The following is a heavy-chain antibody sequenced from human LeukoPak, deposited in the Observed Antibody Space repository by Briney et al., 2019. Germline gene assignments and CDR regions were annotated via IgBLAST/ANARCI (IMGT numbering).Heavy chain of an antibody. V-gene: IGHV4-38-2*02. Sequence: SETLSLTCTVSGSSISSGYYWGWIRQPPGKGLEWIGSIYHSGSTYYNPSLKSRVTISVDTSKNQFSLKLSSVTAADTAVYYCARDQGAVAGTWWFDPWGQGTLVTVSS. D-gene: IGHD6-19*01. CDR2: IYHSGST. CDR3: ARDQGAVAGTWWFDP. J-gene: IGHJ5*02. CDR1: GSSISSGYY.